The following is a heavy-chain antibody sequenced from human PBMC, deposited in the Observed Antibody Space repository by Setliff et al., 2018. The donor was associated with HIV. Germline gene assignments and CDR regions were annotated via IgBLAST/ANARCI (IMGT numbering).Heavy chain of an antibody. D-gene: IGHD2-21*02. CDR3: VRWYYCVSGACYRADY. J-gene: IGHJ4*02. Sequence: SETLSLTCSVYGTSFSDHYWSWVRQTPGKGREWIGEMNQSGTTNYNPSLKRRVTMSIDTSERQFSLKLTSVTAADTAVYYCVRWYYCVSGACYRADYWGQGTMVTVSS. CDR1: GTSFSDHY. CDR2: MNQSGTT. V-gene: IGHV4-34*01.